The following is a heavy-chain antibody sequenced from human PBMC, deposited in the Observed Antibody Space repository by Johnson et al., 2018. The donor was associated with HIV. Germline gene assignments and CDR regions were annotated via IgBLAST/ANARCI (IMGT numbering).Heavy chain of an antibody. CDR3: ARVRQLGWGDAFDI. CDR2: ISYDGSNK. V-gene: IGHV3-30*19. CDR1: GFTFSSYG. D-gene: IGHD6-6*01. Sequence: QVQLVESGGGVVQPGRSLRLSCAASGFTFSSYGMHWVRQAPGKGLEWVAVISYDGSNKYYADSVKGRFTISRENSKNTLYLQMNSLRAEDTDVYYCARVRQLGWGDAFDIWGQGTMVTVSS. J-gene: IGHJ3*02.